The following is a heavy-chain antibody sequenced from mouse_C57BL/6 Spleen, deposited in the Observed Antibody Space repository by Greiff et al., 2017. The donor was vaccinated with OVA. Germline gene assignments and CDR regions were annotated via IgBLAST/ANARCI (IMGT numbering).Heavy chain of an antibody. J-gene: IGHJ2*01. CDR2: IYPSDSET. V-gene: IGHV1-61*01. D-gene: IGHD1-1*01. CDR3: AREDYGSSYFDY. Sequence: QVQLQQRGAELLRPGSSVKLSCKASGYTFTSYWMDWVKQRPGQGLEWIGNIYPSDSETHYNQKFKDKATLTVDKSSSTAYMQLSSLTSEDSAVYYCAREDYGSSYFDYWGQGTTLTVSS. CDR1: GYTFTSYW.